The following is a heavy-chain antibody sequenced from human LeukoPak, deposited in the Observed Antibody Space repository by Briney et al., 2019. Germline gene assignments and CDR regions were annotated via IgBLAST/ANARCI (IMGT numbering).Heavy chain of an antibody. V-gene: IGHV1-46*01. CDR2: IKAGGDT. J-gene: IGHJ4*02. CDR1: GYTFTSYH. Sequence: GASVTVSCKASGYTFTSYHMHWVRQAPGQGLEWIGIIKAGGDTLYAQKFQGRVTVIRDTSTSAVYMDMNSLRSEDTAIYCCAREGPNIYYFDNWGQGTLVTVSS. CDR3: AREGPNIYYFDN. D-gene: IGHD2/OR15-2a*01.